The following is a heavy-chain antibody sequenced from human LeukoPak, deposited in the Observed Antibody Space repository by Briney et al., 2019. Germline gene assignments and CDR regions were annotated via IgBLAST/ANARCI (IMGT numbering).Heavy chain of an antibody. V-gene: IGHV3-20*04. Sequence: PGGSLRLSCVTSPGYGFTSHWMSWVRQAPGKGLEWVSGINWNGGSTGYADSVKGRFTISRDNAKNSLYLQMNSLRAEDTALYYCASSGWRCSGGSCYWFDPWGQGTLVTVSS. CDR1: PGYGFTSHW. J-gene: IGHJ5*02. D-gene: IGHD2-15*01. CDR2: INWNGGST. CDR3: ASSGWRCSGGSCYWFDP.